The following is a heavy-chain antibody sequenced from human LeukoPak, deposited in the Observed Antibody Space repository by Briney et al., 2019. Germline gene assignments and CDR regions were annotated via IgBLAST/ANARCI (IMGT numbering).Heavy chain of an antibody. CDR3: ARDSLAYYFDY. J-gene: IGHJ4*02. CDR2: IIPIFGTA. Sequence: CTPSIHTSSTNPLSCLRQAPGPGHDWMGGIIPIFGTANYAQKFQGRVTITADESPSTAYMELSSLRSEDTAVYYCARDSLAYYFDYWGQGTLVTVSS. V-gene: IGHV1-69*01. CDR1: IHTSSTNP.